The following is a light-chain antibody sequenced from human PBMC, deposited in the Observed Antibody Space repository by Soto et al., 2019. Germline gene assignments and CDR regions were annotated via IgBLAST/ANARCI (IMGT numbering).Light chain of an antibody. Sequence: EIVMTQSPATLSVSPGERATLSCRAGQSFSSNLSCYQQKAGQPPRHLIYGPSTRAPGIPARSRASGSATHFTLTISRLEPEDFAVYSCQQYGSSHAFGQGTRLEIK. J-gene: IGKJ5*01. V-gene: IGKV3-20*01. CDR1: QSFSSN. CDR2: GPS. CDR3: QQYGSSHA.